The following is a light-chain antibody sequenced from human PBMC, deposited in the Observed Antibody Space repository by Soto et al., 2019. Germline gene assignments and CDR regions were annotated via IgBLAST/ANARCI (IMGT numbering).Light chain of an antibody. V-gene: IGLV2-11*01. CDR1: SSDVGGYNY. CDR2: DVN. CDR3: SSYTSTDTHVL. J-gene: IGLJ2*01. Sequence: QSALTQPRSVSGSPGQSVTISCTGTSSDVGGYNYVSWYQQHPGKAPKLMIYDVNKRPSGVPDRFSGSKSGNTASLTISGLQAEDEAAYYCSSYTSTDTHVLFGGGTKLTVL.